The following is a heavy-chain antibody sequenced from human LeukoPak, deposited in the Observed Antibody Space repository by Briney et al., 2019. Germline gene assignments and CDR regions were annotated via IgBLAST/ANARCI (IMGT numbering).Heavy chain of an antibody. CDR3: ARVKGCSGGSCYFGVGDY. J-gene: IGHJ4*02. CDR2: ISSNGGST. V-gene: IGHV3-64*01. D-gene: IGHD2-15*01. CDR1: GFTFGSYA. Sequence: GGSLRLSCAASGFTFGSYAMHWVRQAPGKGLEYVSAISSNGGSTYYANSVKGRFTISRDNSKNTLYLQMGSLRAEDMAVYYCARVKGCSGGSCYFGVGDYWGRGTLVTVSS.